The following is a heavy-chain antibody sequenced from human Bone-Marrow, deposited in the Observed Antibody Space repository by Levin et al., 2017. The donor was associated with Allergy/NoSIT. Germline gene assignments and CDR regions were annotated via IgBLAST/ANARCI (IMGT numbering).Heavy chain of an antibody. D-gene: IGHD3-16*01. CDR2: VYYSGYT. CDR3: ARLGPSDHYYYMDV. CDR1: GGSINSNY. V-gene: IGHV4-59*08. Sequence: SETLSLTCTVSGGSINSNYWSWIRQPPGKDLEWIGFVYYSGYTNYNPSFKSRVTISVDTSKNQFFLKLSSVTAADTAVYHCARLGPSDHYYYMDVWGKGTTVTVSS. J-gene: IGHJ6*03.